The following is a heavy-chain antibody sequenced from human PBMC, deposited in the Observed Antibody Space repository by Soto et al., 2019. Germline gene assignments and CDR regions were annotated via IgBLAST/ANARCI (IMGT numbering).Heavy chain of an antibody. V-gene: IGHV3-7*05. CDR1: GFPFRSFW. Sequence: GGSLRLSCAASGFPFRSFWMSWVRQAPGKGLEWLANIKQDGSEKFYLDSVKGRFTISRDNAENSVYLQMNSLRAEDTAIYFCARARGYSSYDYYFDNWGQGTLVTVSS. CDR2: IKQDGSEK. D-gene: IGHD5-12*01. CDR3: ARARGYSSYDYYFDN. J-gene: IGHJ4*02.